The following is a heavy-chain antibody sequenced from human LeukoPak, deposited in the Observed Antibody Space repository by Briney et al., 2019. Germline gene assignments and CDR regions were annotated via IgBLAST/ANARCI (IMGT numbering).Heavy chain of an antibody. Sequence: ETLSLTCTVSGGSISSSSYYWGCIPQPPGKGLEGVSAISDSGGDTYYADSVKGRFTISRDNSKNTLYLQMNSLRAEDTAVYYCAKRVHYDSSAAYFDYWGQGTLVTVSS. CDR3: AKRVHYDSSAAYFDY. J-gene: IGHJ4*02. V-gene: IGHV3-23*01. CDR2: ISDSGGDT. D-gene: IGHD3-22*01. CDR1: GGSISSSSYY.